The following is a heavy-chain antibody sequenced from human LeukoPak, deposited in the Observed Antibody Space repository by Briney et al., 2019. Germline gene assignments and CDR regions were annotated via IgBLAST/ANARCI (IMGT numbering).Heavy chain of an antibody. CDR2: IYYSGST. CDR1: GGSISSSSYY. J-gene: IGHJ4*02. Sequence: SETLSLTCTVSGGSISSSSYYWGWIRQPPGKGLEWIGSIYYSGSTYYNPSLKSRVTISVDTSKNQFSLKLSSVTAADTAVYYCARGLAAAGTEIDYWGQGTLVTVSS. V-gene: IGHV4-39*07. CDR3: ARGLAAAGTEIDY. D-gene: IGHD6-13*01.